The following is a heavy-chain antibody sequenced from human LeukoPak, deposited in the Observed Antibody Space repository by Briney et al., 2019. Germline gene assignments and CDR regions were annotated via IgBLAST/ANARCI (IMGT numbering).Heavy chain of an antibody. Sequence: GESLKISCKASGYSFSSYWIGWVRQMPGKGQELMGIIYPGDSDTRYTPSFQGQVTISADKSITTAYLQWSSLQASDTAMYYCARSLSPAAVALDYWGQGALVTVSS. CDR1: GYSFSSYW. D-gene: IGHD2-2*01. CDR2: IYPGDSDT. J-gene: IGHJ4*02. CDR3: ARSLSPAAVALDY. V-gene: IGHV5-51*01.